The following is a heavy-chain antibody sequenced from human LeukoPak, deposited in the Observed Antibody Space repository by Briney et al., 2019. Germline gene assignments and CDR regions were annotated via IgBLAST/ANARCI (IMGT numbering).Heavy chain of an antibody. V-gene: IGHV3-9*01. D-gene: IGHD3-10*01. CDR3: AKDWNYDGSGSFWD. Sequence: PGGSLRLSCAASGFTFSTYAMSWVRQAPGKGLEWVSGISWNSGGIDYADSVKGRFTISRDNAKNSLYLQMNSLRAEDTALYYCAKDWNYDGSGSFWDWGQGTLVTVSS. CDR2: ISWNSGGI. J-gene: IGHJ4*02. CDR1: GFTFSTYA.